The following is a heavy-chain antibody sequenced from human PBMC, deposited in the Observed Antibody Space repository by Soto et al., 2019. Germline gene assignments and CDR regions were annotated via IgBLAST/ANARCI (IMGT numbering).Heavy chain of an antibody. CDR2: INAGNGNT. Sequence: QVQLVQSGAEVKKPGASVKVSCKASGYSFTTYAIHWVRQAPGQRLEWMGWINAGNGNTRYSQKFQGRVTITGDTSASTAYMELSSLRSEDTAIYYCPRVSFDFWSGYYSFDSWGQGTLVTVSS. V-gene: IGHV1-3*01. CDR1: GYSFTTYA. J-gene: IGHJ4*02. D-gene: IGHD3-3*01. CDR3: PRVSFDFWSGYYSFDS.